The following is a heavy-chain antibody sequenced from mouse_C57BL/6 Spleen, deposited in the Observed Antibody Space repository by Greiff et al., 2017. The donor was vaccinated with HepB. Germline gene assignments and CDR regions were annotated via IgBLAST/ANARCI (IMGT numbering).Heavy chain of an antibody. D-gene: IGHD2-3*01. J-gene: IGHJ2*01. Sequence: DVKLVESGGGLVKPGGSLKLSCAASGFTFSDYGMHWVRQAPEKGLEWVAYISSGSSTIYYADTVKGRFTISRDNAKNTLFLQMTSLRSEDTAMYYCARPGMVTHFDYWGQGTTLTVSS. CDR3: ARPGMVTHFDY. CDR2: ISSGSSTI. CDR1: GFTFSDYG. V-gene: IGHV5-17*01.